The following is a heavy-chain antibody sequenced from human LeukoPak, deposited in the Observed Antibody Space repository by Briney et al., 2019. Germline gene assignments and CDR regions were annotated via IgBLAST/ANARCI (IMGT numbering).Heavy chain of an antibody. V-gene: IGHV1-69*13. D-gene: IGHD4-17*01. Sequence: GASVKVSCKASGYTFTSYGISWVRQAPGQGLEWMGGIIPIFGTSNYAQKFQGRVTMTADESTSTAYMELSSLSSEDTAVYYCARDADHGDYGRFVWFDPWGPGTLVTVSS. CDR1: GYTFTSYG. CDR3: ARDADHGDYGRFVWFDP. CDR2: IIPIFGTS. J-gene: IGHJ5*02.